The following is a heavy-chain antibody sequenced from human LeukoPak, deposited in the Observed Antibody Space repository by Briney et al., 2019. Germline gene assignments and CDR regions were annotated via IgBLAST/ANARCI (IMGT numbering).Heavy chain of an antibody. CDR2: IRYDGSNK. V-gene: IGHV3-30*02. CDR3: AKVSRDYSLAFDI. D-gene: IGHD2/OR15-2a*01. J-gene: IGHJ3*02. Sequence: GGSLRLSCAASGFTFNNFGVHWVRQAPGKGLEWVAFIRYDGSNKYYADSVKGRFTISRDNSKNTLYLQMNSLRAEDTAVYYCAKVSRDYSLAFDIWGQGTMVTVSS. CDR1: GFTFNNFG.